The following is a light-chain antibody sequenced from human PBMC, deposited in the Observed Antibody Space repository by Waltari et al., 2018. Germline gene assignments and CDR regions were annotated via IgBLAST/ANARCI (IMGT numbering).Light chain of an antibody. V-gene: IGLV2-8*01. CDR3: SSYAGVNNFVV. CDR2: EVS. J-gene: IGLJ2*01. Sequence: QSALTQPPSASGSPGQSVTISCTGTSSDVGGYNYVSWYQHHPGKAPKLMIYEVSKRPSGGPERFSGSKSGNTAALTVSGLQAEDEADYYCSSYAGVNNFVVFGGGTSVTVL. CDR1: SSDVGGYNY.